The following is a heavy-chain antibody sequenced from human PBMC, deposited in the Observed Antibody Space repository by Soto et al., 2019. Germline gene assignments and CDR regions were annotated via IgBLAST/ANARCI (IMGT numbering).Heavy chain of an antibody. V-gene: IGHV3-23*01. CDR3: AKSSCSGGSCSWNFVY. CDR2: ISGSCGST. CDR1: GFTFSSYA. D-gene: IGHD2-15*01. J-gene: IGHJ4*02. Sequence: GGSLRLSCAASGFTFSSYAMSWVRQAPGKGLEWVSAISGSCGSTYYADSVKGRFTISRDNSKNTLYLQMNSLRAEDTAVYYCAKSSCSGGSCSWNFVYCGQGTLVTXSS.